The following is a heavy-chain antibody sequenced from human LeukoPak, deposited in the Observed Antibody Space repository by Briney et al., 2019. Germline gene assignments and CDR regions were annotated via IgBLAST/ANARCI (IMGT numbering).Heavy chain of an antibody. J-gene: IGHJ5*02. Sequence: GGSLRLSCSASGFTFSSYEMNWVRQAPGKGLEWVSYISSSGTTIYYADSVKGRFTISRDNAKNSLYLQMNSLRAEDTAVYYCARVGVVVAATGNLWFDPWGQGTLVTVSS. CDR2: ISSSGTTI. CDR3: ARVGVVVAATGNLWFDP. CDR1: GFTFSSYE. D-gene: IGHD2-15*01. V-gene: IGHV3-48*03.